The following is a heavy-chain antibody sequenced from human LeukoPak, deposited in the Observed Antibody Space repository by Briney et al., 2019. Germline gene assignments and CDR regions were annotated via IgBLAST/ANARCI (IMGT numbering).Heavy chain of an antibody. CDR2: ISSSSSYI. J-gene: IGHJ4*02. CDR3: AKDLSGDY. D-gene: IGHD7-27*01. Sequence: GGSLRLSCAASGFTFSSYSMNWVRQAPGKGLEWVSSISSSSSYIYYADSVKGRFTISRDNSKNTLYLQMNSLRAEDTAVYYCAKDLSGDYWGQGTLVTVSS. CDR1: GFTFSSYS. V-gene: IGHV3-21*04.